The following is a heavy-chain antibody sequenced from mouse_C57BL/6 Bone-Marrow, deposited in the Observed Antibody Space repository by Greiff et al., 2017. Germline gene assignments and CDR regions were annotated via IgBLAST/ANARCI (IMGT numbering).Heavy chain of an antibody. CDR1: GYTFTDYY. CDR3: ARFYDYDSWFAY. D-gene: IGHD2-4*01. CDR2: INPYNGGT. V-gene: IGHV1-19*01. Sequence: EVQGVESGPVLVKPGASVKMSCKASGYTFTDYYMNWVKQGHGKSLEWIGVINPYNGGTSYNQKFKGKATLTVDKSSSTAYRELNSLTSEDSAVYYCARFYDYDSWFAYWGQGTLVTGSA. J-gene: IGHJ3*01.